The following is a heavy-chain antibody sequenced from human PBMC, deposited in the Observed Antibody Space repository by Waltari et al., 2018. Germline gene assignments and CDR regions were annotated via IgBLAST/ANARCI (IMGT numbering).Heavy chain of an antibody. CDR2: ISYDGTIK. Sequence: QVHLVESGGGVVQPGGSLRLSCAASGFIFSAYALHWVRQAPGKGLEGVARISYDGTIKYYADSVKGRFTISRDNTENTLYLQMNSLRSEDTALYYCARGVEVATPPDRYWGQGTLVTVSS. J-gene: IGHJ4*02. D-gene: IGHD2-15*01. CDR1: GFIFSAYA. CDR3: ARGVEVATPPDRY. V-gene: IGHV3-30-3*01.